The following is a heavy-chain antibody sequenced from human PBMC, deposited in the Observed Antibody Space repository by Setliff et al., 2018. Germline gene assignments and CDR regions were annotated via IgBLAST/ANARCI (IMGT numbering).Heavy chain of an antibody. CDR1: GGSISSGGYY. CDR2: IYYSGST. CDR3: ARDPLTTNRRRAFDI. J-gene: IGHJ3*02. Sequence: PSETLSLTCTVSGGSISSGGYYWSWIRQHPGKGLEWIGYIYYSGSTYYNPSLKSRVTISVDTSKNQFSLKLSSVTAADTAVYYCARDPLTTNRRRAFDIWGQGTWVTVSS. V-gene: IGHV4-31*02. D-gene: IGHD4-17*01.